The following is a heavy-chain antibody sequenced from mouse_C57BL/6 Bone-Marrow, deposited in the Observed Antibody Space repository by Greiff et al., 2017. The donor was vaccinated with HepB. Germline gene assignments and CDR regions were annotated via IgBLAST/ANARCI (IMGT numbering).Heavy chain of an antibody. V-gene: IGHV1-82*01. CDR2: IYPGDGDT. Sequence: QVQLKQSGPELVKPGASVKISCKAPGYAFSSSWMNWVKQRPGKGLEWIGRIYPGDGDTNYNGKFKGKATLTADKSSSTAYMQLSSLTSEDSAVYFCARRDAYWGQGTLVTVSA. J-gene: IGHJ3*01. CDR3: ARRDAY. D-gene: IGHD3-3*01. CDR1: GYAFSSSW.